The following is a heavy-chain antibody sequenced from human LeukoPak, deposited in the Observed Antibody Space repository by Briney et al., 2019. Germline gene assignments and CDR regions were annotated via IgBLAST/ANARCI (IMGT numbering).Heavy chain of an antibody. Sequence: PGGSLRLSCEAYGFTLSSDSMNWVRQAPGKGLEWVSSISSISSYIYYADSVKGRSTTSRDNAKNSLYLQMNSLRAEDTAVYYCARDQLVGVRDYMDVWGKGTTVTVS. CDR3: ARDQLVGVRDYMDV. CDR2: ISSISSYI. V-gene: IGHV3-21*01. J-gene: IGHJ6*03. CDR1: GFTLSSDS. D-gene: IGHD1-26*01.